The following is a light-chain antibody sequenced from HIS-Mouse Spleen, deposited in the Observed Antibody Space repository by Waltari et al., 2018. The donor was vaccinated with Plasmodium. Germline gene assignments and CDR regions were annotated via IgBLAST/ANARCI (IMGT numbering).Light chain of an antibody. CDR3: YSTDSSGNHRV. V-gene: IGLV3-10*01. Sequence: SYELTQPPSVSVSPGQTARITCSGDALPKKYAYWYQQKSGQDPVLVINEDSKRPSGIPDRCSGSSSGTMATLTISGAQVEDEADYYCYSTDSSGNHRVFGGGTKLTVL. CDR1: ALPKKY. J-gene: IGLJ3*02. CDR2: EDS.